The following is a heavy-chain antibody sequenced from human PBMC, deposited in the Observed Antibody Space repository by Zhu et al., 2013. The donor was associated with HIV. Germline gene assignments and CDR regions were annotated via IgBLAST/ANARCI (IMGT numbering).Heavy chain of an antibody. V-gene: IGHV1-2*02. D-gene: IGHD1-26*01. J-gene: IGHJ3*02. Sequence: QVQLVQSGAEVKNPGASVKVSCKASGYTFTGYYMHWVRQAPGQGLEWMGWINPNSGGTNYAQKFQGRVTMTRDTSISTAYMELSRLRSDDTAVYYCASLGSYYSASGPDDAFDIWGQGTMVTVSS. CDR3: ASLGSYYSASGPDDAFDI. CDR2: INPNSGGT. CDR1: GYTFTGYY.